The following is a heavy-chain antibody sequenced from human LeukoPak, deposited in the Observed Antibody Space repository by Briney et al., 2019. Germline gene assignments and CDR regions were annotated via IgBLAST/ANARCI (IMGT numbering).Heavy chain of an antibody. V-gene: IGHV4-39*01. CDR1: GGSISSSNYY. CDR2: IYYSGST. J-gene: IGHJ4*02. D-gene: IGHD3-10*01. CDR3: ARAARFVGVTHGIY. Sequence: PSETLSLTCTVSGGSISSSNYYWGWIRQPPGEGLEWIGNIYYSGSTYYNPSLKSRVTISVDTSKNQFSLNLSSVTAADTAVYYCARAARFVGVTHGIYWGQGTLVTVSS.